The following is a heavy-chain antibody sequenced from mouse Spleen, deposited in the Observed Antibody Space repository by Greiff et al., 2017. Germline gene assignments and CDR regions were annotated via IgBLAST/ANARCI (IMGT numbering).Heavy chain of an antibody. CDR2: ISYDGSN. CDR3: ARGKYGYAMDY. CDR1: GYSITSGYY. J-gene: IGHJ4*01. D-gene: IGHD2-10*02. V-gene: IGHV3-6*01. Sequence: ESGPGLVKPSQSLSLTCSVTGYSITSGYYWNWIRQFPGNKLEWMGYISYDGSNNYNPSLKNRISITRDTSKNQFFLKLNSVTTEDTATYYCARGKYGYAMDYWGQGTSVTVSS.